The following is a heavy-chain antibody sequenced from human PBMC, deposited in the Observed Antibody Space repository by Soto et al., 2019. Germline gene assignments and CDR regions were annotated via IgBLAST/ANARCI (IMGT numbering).Heavy chain of an antibody. CDR2: IWYDGSNK. V-gene: IGHV3-33*01. Sequence: PGGSLRPSCAASGFTFSSYGMHWVRQAPGKGLEWVAVIWYDGSNKYYADSVKGRFTISRDNSKNTLYLQMNSLRAEDTAVYYCARVHCSGGSCYTHPYYFDYWGQGTLVTVSS. J-gene: IGHJ4*02. CDR3: ARVHCSGGSCYTHPYYFDY. CDR1: GFTFSSYG. D-gene: IGHD2-15*01.